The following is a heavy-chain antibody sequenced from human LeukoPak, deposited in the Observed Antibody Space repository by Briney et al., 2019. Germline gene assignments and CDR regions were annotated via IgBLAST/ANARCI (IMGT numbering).Heavy chain of an antibody. Sequence: PSETLPLTCAVYGGSFSGYYWSWIRQPPGKGLEWIGEINHSGSTNYNPSVKSRVTISVDTSKNQFSLKLSSVTAADTAVYYCARVGYYGSSGYSDYWGQGTLVTVSS. CDR3: ARVGYYGSSGYSDY. J-gene: IGHJ4*02. V-gene: IGHV4-34*01. CDR2: INHSGST. D-gene: IGHD3-22*01. CDR1: GGSFSGYY.